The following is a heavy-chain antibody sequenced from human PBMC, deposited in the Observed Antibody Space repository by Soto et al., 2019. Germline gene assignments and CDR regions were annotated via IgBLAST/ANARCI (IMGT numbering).Heavy chain of an antibody. CDR3: ARLATRYYFDY. CDR1: GGSISGYY. J-gene: IGHJ4*02. D-gene: IGHD1-1*01. V-gene: IGHV4-59*01. Sequence: SETLSLTCTVSGGSISGYYWSWIRQTPGKGLEWIGYIYYSGSTNYNPSLKSRVTISVDTSKNQFSLKMSSVTAADTAVYYCARLATRYYFDYWGQGTLVTVSS. CDR2: IYYSGST.